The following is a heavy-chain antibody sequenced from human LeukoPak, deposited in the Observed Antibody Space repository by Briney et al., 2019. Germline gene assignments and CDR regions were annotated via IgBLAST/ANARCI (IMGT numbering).Heavy chain of an antibody. D-gene: IGHD3-10*01. J-gene: IGHJ4*02. Sequence: ASVKVSCKASGYTFTSYGISWVRQAPGQGLEWMGIINPSGGSTSYAQKFQGRVTMTRDTSTSTVYMELSSLRSEDTAVYYCAFNHFYGSGFDYWGQGTLVAVSS. CDR2: INPSGGST. V-gene: IGHV1-46*01. CDR1: GYTFTSYG. CDR3: AFNHFYGSGFDY.